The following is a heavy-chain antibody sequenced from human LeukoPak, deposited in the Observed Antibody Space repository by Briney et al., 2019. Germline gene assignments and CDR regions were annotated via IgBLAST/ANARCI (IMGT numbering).Heavy chain of an antibody. D-gene: IGHD2-15*01. CDR3: ARHEGMVAASFDY. Sequence: SETLSLTCTVSGVSISSYYWSWIRQPPGKGLEWIGYIYSSGSTNYNPSLKSRITISVDTSKNQFSLRLTSVTAADTAVYYCARHEGMVAASFDYWGQGTLVTVSS. CDR1: GVSISSYY. V-gene: IGHV4-59*08. CDR2: IYSSGST. J-gene: IGHJ4*02.